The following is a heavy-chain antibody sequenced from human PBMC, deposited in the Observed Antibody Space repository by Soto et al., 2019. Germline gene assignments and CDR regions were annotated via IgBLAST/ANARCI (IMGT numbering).Heavy chain of an antibody. CDR1: GFTFSNYA. V-gene: IGHV3-23*01. CDR2: ISGSGGSI. J-gene: IGHJ4*02. D-gene: IGHD3-22*01. CDR3: ARDDYDSSGKFDY. Sequence: GGSLRLSCAGSGFTFSNYAMSWVRQAPGKGLAWVSAISGSGGSIYYADSVKGRFTISRDNAKNSLYLQMNSLRAEDTAVYYCARDDYDSSGKFDYWGQGTLVTVSS.